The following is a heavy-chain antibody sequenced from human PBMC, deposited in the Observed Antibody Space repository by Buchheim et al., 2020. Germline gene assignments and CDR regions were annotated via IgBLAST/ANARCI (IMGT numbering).Heavy chain of an antibody. J-gene: IGHJ2*01. CDR3: ARTNCGGDCYRSYWYFDL. CDR1: GYSFTSYW. Sequence: EVQLVQSGAEVKKPGESLKISCKGSGYSFTSYWIGWVRQMPGKGLEWMGIIYPGDSETRHSPSFQGQVTISADKSISTAYPQWSSLKAPDTAMYYCARTNCGGDCYRSYWYFDLWGRGTL. CDR2: IYPGDSET. V-gene: IGHV5-51*01. D-gene: IGHD2-21*02.